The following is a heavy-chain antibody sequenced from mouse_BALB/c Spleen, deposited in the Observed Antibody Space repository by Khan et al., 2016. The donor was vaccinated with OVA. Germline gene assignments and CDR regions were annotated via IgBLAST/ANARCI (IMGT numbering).Heavy chain of an antibody. J-gene: IGHJ3*02. Sequence: EVELVESGPELMKPGASVKISCKASGYSFTTYYIHWVKQSHGKTLEWIGYIDPFNGGSTYNQKFKGKATLTVDKSSSTAYMHLSSLTSEDSAVYYCARHGSTSWFGYWGQGTLVTVSA. V-gene: IGHV1-31*01. CDR1: GYSFTTYY. D-gene: IGHD1-1*01. CDR3: ARHGSTSWFGY. CDR2: IDPFNGGS.